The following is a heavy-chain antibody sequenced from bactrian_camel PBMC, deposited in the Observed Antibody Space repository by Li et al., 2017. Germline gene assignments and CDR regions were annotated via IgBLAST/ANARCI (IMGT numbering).Heavy chain of an antibody. J-gene: IGHJ4*01. CDR2: IDEAVNR. D-gene: IGHD1*01. CDR1: GFTYDTYC. CDR3: AAREPQFGCGLTRRSFTY. Sequence: DVQLVESGGGSVQAGESLRLSCAASGFTYDTYCTGWVRQTPGKEREGVAAIDEAVNRYYPTSREGRFTISRDNAKNMLYLQMNDLKPEDTALYYCAAREPQFGCGLTRRSFTYWGQGTQVTVS. V-gene: IGHV3-1*01.